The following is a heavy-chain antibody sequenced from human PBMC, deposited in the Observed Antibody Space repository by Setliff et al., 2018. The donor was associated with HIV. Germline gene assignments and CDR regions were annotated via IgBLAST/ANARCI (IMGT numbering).Heavy chain of an antibody. CDR2: INLITGKT. CDR3: ARARLWFGEVRGHYYFDY. D-gene: IGHD3-10*01. J-gene: IGHJ4*02. Sequence: ASVKVSCKASGYTFTSYAMHWVRQAPGQRLERMGWINLITGKTAYSQKFQGRVTITRDTSASTAYMELSSLRSEDTAVYYCARARLWFGEVRGHYYFDYWGQGTLVTVSS. CDR1: GYTFTSYA. V-gene: IGHV1-3*01.